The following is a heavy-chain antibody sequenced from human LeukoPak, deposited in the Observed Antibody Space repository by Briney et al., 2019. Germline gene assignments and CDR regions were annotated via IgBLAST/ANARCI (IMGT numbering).Heavy chain of an antibody. Sequence: PGGSLRLSCAASGFTLSGYWVHWVRHAPGKGLVWVARINPDGSTTNYADSVKGRITISRDNAKNTLYLQMHSLRAEDTGVYYCARDWGGPDDYWGPGTLVTVSS. CDR2: INPDGSTT. V-gene: IGHV3-74*01. CDR1: GFTLSGYW. J-gene: IGHJ4*02. CDR3: ARDWGGPDDY. D-gene: IGHD3-16*01.